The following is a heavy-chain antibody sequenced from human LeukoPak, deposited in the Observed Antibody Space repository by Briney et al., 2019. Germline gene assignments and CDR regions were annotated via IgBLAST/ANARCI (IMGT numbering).Heavy chain of an antibody. CDR2: INPNSGGT. CDR3: ASPDILTGYYSFDY. J-gene: IGHJ4*02. Sequence: GASVKVPCKASGYTFTGYYMHWVRQAPGQGLEWMGWINPNSGGTNYAQKFQGRVTMTRNTSISTAYMELSRLRSDDTAVYYCASPDILTGYYSFDYWGQGTLVTVSS. V-gene: IGHV1-2*02. D-gene: IGHD3-9*01. CDR1: GYTFTGYY.